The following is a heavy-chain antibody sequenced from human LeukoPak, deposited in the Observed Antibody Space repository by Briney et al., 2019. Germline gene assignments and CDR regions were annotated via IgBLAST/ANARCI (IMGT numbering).Heavy chain of an antibody. D-gene: IGHD3-10*01. CDR2: IWYDGGNK. CDR1: GFTFGSYG. J-gene: IGHJ4*02. V-gene: IGHV3-33*01. CDR3: ARKPDYYGADY. Sequence: GGSLRLSCAASGFTFGSYGMHWVRQAPGKGLEWVTVIWYDGGNKYYADSVKGRFTISRDNAKHTLYLQMNSLRAEDTAVYYCARKPDYYGADYWGQGTLVTVSS.